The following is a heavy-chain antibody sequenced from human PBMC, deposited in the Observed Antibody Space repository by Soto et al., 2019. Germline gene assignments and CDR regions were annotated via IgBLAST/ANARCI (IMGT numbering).Heavy chain of an antibody. CDR1: GFTFTRYS. Sequence: EVQLVESGGGLVKPGGSLRLSCAASGFTFTRYSMNWVRQAPGKGLEWVSSISSTTNYIYYGDSMKGRFTISRDNTKNSLYLEMNSLRAEDTALYYCARDSEALTSNFHYWGQGTLVTVSS. J-gene: IGHJ4*02. CDR3: ARDSEALTSNFHY. V-gene: IGHV3-21*06. CDR2: ISSTTNYI.